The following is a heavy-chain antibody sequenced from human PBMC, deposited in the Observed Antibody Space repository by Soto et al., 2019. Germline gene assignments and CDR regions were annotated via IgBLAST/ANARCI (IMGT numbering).Heavy chain of an antibody. CDR3: VGGADDEGYFDK. V-gene: IGHV1-69*12. CDR2: IILPFGIP. CDR1: GTTFSNYA. Sequence: QVRLVQSGAEVKKTGSSVKVSCKASGTTFSNYAIGWVRQAPGQGLEWMGGIILPFGIPNYARKFQGRVAINADESMTTAYMDLRDLRSEDTAVYYCVGGADDEGYFDKWGQGTQVTVSS. D-gene: IGHD3-3*01. J-gene: IGHJ4*02.